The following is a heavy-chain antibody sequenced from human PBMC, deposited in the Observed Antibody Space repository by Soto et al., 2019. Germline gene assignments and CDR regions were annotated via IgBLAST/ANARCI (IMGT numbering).Heavy chain of an antibody. V-gene: IGHV3-23*01. CDR2: ISGSGGST. CDR1: GFTFSSYA. Sequence: EVQLLESGGGLVQPGGSLRLSCAASGFTFSSYAMSWVRQAPGKGLEWVSAISGSGGSTYYADSVKGRFTISRDNSKNTRYLQMSSLRAEDTAVYYCAKDGGYSCGYSPRYDYGMDVWGQGTTVTVSS. D-gene: IGHD5-18*01. CDR3: AKDGGYSCGYSPRYDYGMDV. J-gene: IGHJ6*02.